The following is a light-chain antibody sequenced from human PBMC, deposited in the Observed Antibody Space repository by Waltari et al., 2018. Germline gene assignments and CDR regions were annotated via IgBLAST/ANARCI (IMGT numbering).Light chain of an antibody. CDR2: STS. J-gene: IGKJ1*01. V-gene: IGKV3D-15*01. Sequence: EIVMTQSPATLSMSPGESATLSCRASQSLNSAFAWYQQKPGQAPRLLIYSTSTRATGTPARFSGSWSGTEFTLTISSLQSEDFAIYYCQQYNYWPWTFGQGTRVEIK. CDR3: QQYNYWPWT. CDR1: QSLNSA.